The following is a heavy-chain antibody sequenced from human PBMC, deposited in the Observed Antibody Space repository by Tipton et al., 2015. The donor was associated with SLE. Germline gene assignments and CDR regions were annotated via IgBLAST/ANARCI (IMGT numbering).Heavy chain of an antibody. CDR2: INHSGST. CDR1: GGSFSGYY. J-gene: IGHJ3*02. Sequence: LSLTCAVYGGSFSGYYWSWIRQPPGKGLEWIGEINHSGSTNYNPSLKSRVTISVDTSKNQFSLKLSSVTAADTAVYYCARVVQGLDAFDIWGQGTMVTVSS. D-gene: IGHD1-1*01. CDR3: ARVVQGLDAFDI. V-gene: IGHV4-34*01.